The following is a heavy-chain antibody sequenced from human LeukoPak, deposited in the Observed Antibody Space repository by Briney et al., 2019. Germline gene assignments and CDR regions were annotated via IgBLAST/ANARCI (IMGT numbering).Heavy chain of an antibody. CDR2: IKGDESAR. Sequence: GGSLRLSCATSGFTFSTYWMAWVRQAPGKGLEWVANIKGDESARHQADSVKGRFTISRDNTQNSVYLQMSNLRGDDTAVYYCARDVVGSLDYWGQGTLVTVSS. CDR3: ARDVVGSLDY. D-gene: IGHD1-26*01. J-gene: IGHJ4*02. V-gene: IGHV3-7*01. CDR1: GFTFSTYW.